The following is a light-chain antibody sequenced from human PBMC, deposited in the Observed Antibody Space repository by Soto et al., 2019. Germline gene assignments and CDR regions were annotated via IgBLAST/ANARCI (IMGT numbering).Light chain of an antibody. V-gene: IGKV3-11*01. CDR2: YAS. J-gene: IGKJ3*01. CDR1: QSVSSS. CDR3: QQRNNWPPAVT. Sequence: EIVLTQSPDTLSLSPGERATLSCRASQSVSSSLAWYQQKHGQAPRLLIYYASNRATGIPARFSGSGSGTDFTLTISSLEPEDFAVYYCQQRNNWPPAVTFGPGTKVDIK.